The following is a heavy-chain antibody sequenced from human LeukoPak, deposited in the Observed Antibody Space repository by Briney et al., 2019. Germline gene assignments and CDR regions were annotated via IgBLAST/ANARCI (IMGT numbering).Heavy chain of an antibody. J-gene: IGHJ4*02. V-gene: IGHV3-66*02. CDR1: GFTVSSNY. D-gene: IGHD1-26*01. CDR3: ATATSGRVVGAALAFDY. CDR2: IYSGDST. Sequence: GGPLRLSCAASGFTVSSNYMSWVRRAPGKGLEWVSVIYSGDSTYYSASVKGRITISRDNSKSTLYLQMNSLRAEDTAVYYCATATSGRVVGAALAFDYWGQGTLVTVSS.